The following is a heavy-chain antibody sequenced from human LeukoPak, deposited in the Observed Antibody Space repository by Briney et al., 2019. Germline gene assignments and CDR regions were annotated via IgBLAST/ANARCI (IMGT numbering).Heavy chain of an antibody. D-gene: IGHD3-22*01. Sequence: SETLSLTCTVSGGSISSYYWSWIRQSPGKGLEWIGYIYYSGSTNYNPSLKSRVTISVDTSKNQFSLKLSSVTAADTAVYYCARENYYDSSGHLDYWGQGTLVTVSS. CDR1: GGSISSYY. J-gene: IGHJ4*02. CDR2: IYYSGST. CDR3: ARENYYDSSGHLDY. V-gene: IGHV4-59*01.